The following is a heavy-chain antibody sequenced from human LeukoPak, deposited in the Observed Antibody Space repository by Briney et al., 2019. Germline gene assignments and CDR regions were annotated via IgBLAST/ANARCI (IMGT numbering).Heavy chain of an antibody. V-gene: IGHV1-18*01. CDR2: ISAYNGVT. Sequence: ASVKVSCKASGYTFTNYGVSWVRQAPGQGLEWMGWISAYNGVTKYSLKIQGRVTMTTDTSTSTAYMELRSLRSDDTAVYYCARDYDISGYYYGGYWGQGTLVTVSS. D-gene: IGHD3-22*01. CDR3: ARDYDISGYYYGGY. J-gene: IGHJ4*02. CDR1: GYTFTNYG.